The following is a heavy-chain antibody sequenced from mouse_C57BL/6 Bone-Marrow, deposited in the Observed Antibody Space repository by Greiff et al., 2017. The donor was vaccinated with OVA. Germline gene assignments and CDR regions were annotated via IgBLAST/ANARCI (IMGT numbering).Heavy chain of an antibody. CDR2: IDPENGDT. CDR3: TTDYSNYEGFAY. CDR1: GFNIKDDY. J-gene: IGHJ3*01. D-gene: IGHD2-5*01. V-gene: IGHV14-4*01. Sequence: EVQLQQSGAELVRPGASVKLSCTASGFNIKDDYMHWVKQRPEQGLEWIGWIDPENGDTEYASKFQGKATITADTSSNTAYLQLSSLTSEDTAVYYCTTDYSNYEGFAYWGQGTLVTVSA.